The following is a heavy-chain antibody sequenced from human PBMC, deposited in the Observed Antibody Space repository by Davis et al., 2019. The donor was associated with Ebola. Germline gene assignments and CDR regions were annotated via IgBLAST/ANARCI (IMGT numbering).Heavy chain of an antibody. CDR1: GGTFSSYA. Sequence: SVTVSCKASGGTFSSYAISWVRQAPGQGLEWMGGIIPIFGTANYAQKFQGRVTITADKSTSTAYMELSSLRSDDTAVYYCARDQQLRDYYYYGMDVWGQGTTVTVSS. V-gene: IGHV1-69*06. CDR2: IIPIFGTA. D-gene: IGHD2-2*01. CDR3: ARDQQLRDYYYYGMDV. J-gene: IGHJ6*02.